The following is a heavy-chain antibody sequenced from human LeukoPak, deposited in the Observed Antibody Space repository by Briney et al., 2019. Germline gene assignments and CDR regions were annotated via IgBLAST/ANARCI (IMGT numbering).Heavy chain of an antibody. CDR3: ARDGYGDDYYYYYGMDV. J-gene: IGHJ6*02. CDR2: ISAYNGNT. Sequence: GASVKLSCKASGYTFTSYAMSWVRQAPGQGLEWMGWISAYNGNTNYAQKLQGRVTMTTDTSTSTAYMELRSLRSDDTAVYYCARDGYGDDYYYYYGMDVWGQGTTVTVSS. V-gene: IGHV1-18*01. D-gene: IGHD5-12*01. CDR1: GYTFTSYA.